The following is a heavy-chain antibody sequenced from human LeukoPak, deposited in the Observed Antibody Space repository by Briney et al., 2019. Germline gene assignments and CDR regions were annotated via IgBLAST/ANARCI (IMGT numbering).Heavy chain of an antibody. V-gene: IGHV1-46*01. J-gene: IGHJ4*02. CDR3: AAGGSTTTPSWVSFDY. D-gene: IGHD2-2*01. CDR1: GYTFTTYY. CDR2: INPGGGGA. Sequence: GASVKVSCKASGYTFTTYYMHCVRQAPGQGLEWMGLINPGGGGATSAQKFQGRFTMTRDTSTSTVYMELSSPTSEDTAVYYCAAGGSTTTPSWVSFDYWGQGTLVTVSS.